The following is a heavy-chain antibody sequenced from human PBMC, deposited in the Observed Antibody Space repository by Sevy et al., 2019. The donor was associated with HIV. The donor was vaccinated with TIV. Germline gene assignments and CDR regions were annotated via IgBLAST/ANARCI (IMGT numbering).Heavy chain of an antibody. CDR2: FFFTGST. V-gene: IGHV4-39*01. CDR1: GVSISSSSYD. CDR3: ARQGGLVDRAFDY. D-gene: IGHD3-10*01. J-gene: IGHJ4*02. Sequence: SETLSLTCTVPGVSISSSSYDWGWIRQPLGKGLEWIASFFFTGSTYYNPSLKSRVTISVDTSNNQFSLKLNSVTAADTALYYCARQGGLVDRAFDYWGQGTLVTVSS.